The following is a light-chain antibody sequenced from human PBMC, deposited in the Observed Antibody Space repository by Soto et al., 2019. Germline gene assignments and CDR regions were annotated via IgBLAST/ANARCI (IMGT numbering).Light chain of an antibody. CDR2: EVS. CDR1: SSDVGGYNY. CDR3: AAWDASLSACV. J-gene: IGLJ1*01. V-gene: IGLV2-14*01. Sequence: QSALTQPTSVSGSPGQSITISCTGTSSDVGGYNYVSWYQQHPGKVPKVMIFEVSNRPSGISHRFSGSKSGNTASLTISGLRSEDEAVYYCAAWDASLSACVFGNGTKLTVL.